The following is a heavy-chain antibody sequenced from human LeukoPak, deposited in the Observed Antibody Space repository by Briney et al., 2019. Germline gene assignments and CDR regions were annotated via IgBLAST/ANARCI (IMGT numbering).Heavy chain of an antibody. J-gene: IGHJ4*02. CDR1: GFTFSSAW. V-gene: IGHV3-15*01. Sequence: PGGSLRLSCAASGFTFSSAWMSWVRQAPGKGLEWVGRIKSNIDGGTTHYAAPVKGRFTISRDDSKNTLYLHMNSLRTEDTAVYYCAKARRGYSGYDLTTVTDYWGQGTLVTVSS. D-gene: IGHD5-12*01. CDR2: IKSNIDGGTT. CDR3: AKARRGYSGYDLTTVTDY.